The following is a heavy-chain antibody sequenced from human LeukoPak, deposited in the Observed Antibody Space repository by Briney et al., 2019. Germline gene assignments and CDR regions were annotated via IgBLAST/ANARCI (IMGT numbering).Heavy chain of an antibody. CDR2: INPNSGGT. J-gene: IGHJ5*02. CDR1: GYTFTGYY. V-gene: IGHV1-2*02. Sequence: GASVKVSCKASGYTFTGYYMHWVRQAPGQGLEWMGWINPNSGGTNYAQKFQGRVTMTRDTSISTAYMELSRLRSDDTAVYYCARWMPRSSSWYLAWFDPWGQGTLVTVSS. D-gene: IGHD6-13*01. CDR3: ARWMPRSSSWYLAWFDP.